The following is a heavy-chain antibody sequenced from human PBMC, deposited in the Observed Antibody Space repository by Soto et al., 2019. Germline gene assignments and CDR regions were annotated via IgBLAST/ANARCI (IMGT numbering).Heavy chain of an antibody. D-gene: IGHD3-10*01. J-gene: IGHJ4*02. CDR1: GFSFRNYA. V-gene: IGHV3-23*01. CDR3: ANGRATYGLLTHDY. CDR2: LTGSSSNI. Sequence: EVQLLESGGGLVQPGGSLRLSCAASGFSFRNYAMSWVRQAPGKGLVWISTLTGSSSNIYYADSVKGRFAISRDNSRNTLYLQMNSLTAEDTAVYYCANGRATYGLLTHDYWGQGTLVTVSS.